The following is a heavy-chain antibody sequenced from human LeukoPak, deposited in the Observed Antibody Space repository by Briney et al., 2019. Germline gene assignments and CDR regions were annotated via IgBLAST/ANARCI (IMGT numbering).Heavy chain of an antibody. CDR2: IYHSGST. V-gene: IGHV4-38-2*02. D-gene: IGHD3-3*01. Sequence: PSETLSLTCTVSGYSISSGYYWGWIRQPPGQGLEWIGTIYHSGSTYYNPSLKSRVTISVDTSKNQFSLKLSSVTAADTAVYYCARFLESYNWSDPWGQGTLVTVSS. CDR3: ARFLESYNWSDP. CDR1: GYSISSGYY. J-gene: IGHJ5*02.